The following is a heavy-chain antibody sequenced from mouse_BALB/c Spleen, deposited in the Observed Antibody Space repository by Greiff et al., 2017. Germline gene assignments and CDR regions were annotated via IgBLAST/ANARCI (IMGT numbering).Heavy chain of an antibody. D-gene: IGHD1-2*01. Sequence: EVKLQESGPGLVKPSQSLSLTCSVTGYSITSGYYWNWIRQFPGNKLEWMGYISYDGSNNYNPSLKNRISITRDTSKNQFFLKLNSVTTEDTATYYCAREDYGYAWFAYWGQGTLVTVSA. CDR1: GYSITSGYY. CDR3: AREDYGYAWFAY. V-gene: IGHV3-6*02. CDR2: ISYDGSN. J-gene: IGHJ3*01.